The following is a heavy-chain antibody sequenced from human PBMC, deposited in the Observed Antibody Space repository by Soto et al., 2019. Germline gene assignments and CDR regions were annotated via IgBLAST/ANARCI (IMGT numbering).Heavy chain of an antibody. V-gene: IGHV4-30-2*01. Sequence: QLQLQESGSGLVKPSQTLSLTCAVSGGSISSGGSSWNWIRQPPGKGLEWIGYIYHSGSTYYNPSLKSRVTISVDRSKNQFSLNLSSVTAADTAVYYCARAGDSSGPVALGYWGQGTLVTVSS. D-gene: IGHD6-19*01. CDR3: ARAGDSSGPVALGY. CDR1: GGSISSGGSS. J-gene: IGHJ4*02. CDR2: IYHSGST.